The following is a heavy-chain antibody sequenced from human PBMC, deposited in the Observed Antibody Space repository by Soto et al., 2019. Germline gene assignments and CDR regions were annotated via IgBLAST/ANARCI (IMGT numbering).Heavy chain of an antibody. Sequence: PSETLSLTCTVSGDSISNYYWSWIRQHPGKGLEWIGYIYYSGSTYYNPSLKSRVTISVDTSKNQFSLKLSSVTAADTAVYYCARDETLTGTYDYWGQGTLVTVSS. CDR2: IYYSGST. D-gene: IGHD1-20*01. CDR3: ARDETLTGTYDY. V-gene: IGHV4-59*06. CDR1: GDSISNYY. J-gene: IGHJ4*02.